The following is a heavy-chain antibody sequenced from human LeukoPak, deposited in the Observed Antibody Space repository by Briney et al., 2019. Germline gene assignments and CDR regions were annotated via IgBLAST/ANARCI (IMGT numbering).Heavy chain of an antibody. Sequence: SETLSLTCTVSGGSISSYYWSWIRQPPGKGLEWIGYIYYSGSTYYNPSLKSRVTISVDTSKNQFSLKLSSVTAADTAVYYCASVSGEGDYWGQGTLVTVSS. CDR2: IYYSGST. J-gene: IGHJ4*02. D-gene: IGHD4-17*01. CDR3: ASVSGEGDY. CDR1: GGSISSYY. V-gene: IGHV4-59*08.